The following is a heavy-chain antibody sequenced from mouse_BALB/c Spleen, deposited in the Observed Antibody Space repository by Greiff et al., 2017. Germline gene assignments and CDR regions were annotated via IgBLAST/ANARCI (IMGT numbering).Heavy chain of an antibody. V-gene: IGHV2-9*02. CDR1: GFSLTSYG. J-gene: IGHJ3*01. CDR3: ARDHGYYAAY. CDR2: IWAGGST. Sequence: LVAPSQSLSIPCTVSGFSLTSYGVHWVRQPPGKGLEWLGVIWAGGSTNYNSALMSRLSISKDNSKSQVFLKMNSLQTDDTAMYSCARDHGYYAAYWGQGTLVTVSA. D-gene: IGHD2-3*01.